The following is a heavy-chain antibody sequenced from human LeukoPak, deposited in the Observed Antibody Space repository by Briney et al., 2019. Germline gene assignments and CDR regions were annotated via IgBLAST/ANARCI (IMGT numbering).Heavy chain of an antibody. CDR2: INPNSGGT. Sequence: AAVKVSFKASGYTFTVYYMHWVRQAPGQGLEWMGWINPNSGGTNYAQKFQGRVTMTRDTSISTAYMELSRLRSDDTAVYYCARDVICSGGSCYSPVDVWGQGTTVTVSS. CDR3: ARDVICSGGSCYSPVDV. J-gene: IGHJ6*02. D-gene: IGHD2-15*01. V-gene: IGHV1-2*02. CDR1: GYTFTVYY.